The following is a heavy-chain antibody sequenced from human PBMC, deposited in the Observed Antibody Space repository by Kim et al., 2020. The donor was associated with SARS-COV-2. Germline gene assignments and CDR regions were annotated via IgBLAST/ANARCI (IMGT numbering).Heavy chain of an antibody. CDR1: GFSFNNFG. CDR3: AKREAFFLLGVGDAFDL. V-gene: IGHV3-30*18. D-gene: IGHD2-8*02. Sequence: GGSLRLSCAASGFSFNNFGMNWVRQAPGKGLEWVALISYEGSIKHYADSVKGRFTISRDSSKNTLYLQMNSLTIGDTAVYYCAKREAFFLLGVGDAFDLWGQGTMVTVSS. CDR2: ISYEGSIK. J-gene: IGHJ3*01.